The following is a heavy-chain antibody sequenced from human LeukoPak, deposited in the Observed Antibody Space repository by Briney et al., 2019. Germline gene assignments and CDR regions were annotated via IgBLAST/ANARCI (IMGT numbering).Heavy chain of an antibody. CDR3: ARDQGDGYNWGTFDI. Sequence: GASVKVSCKASGYTFSSYGISRVRQAPGQGLEWMGWISGYNGNTNYAQSLQGRVTMTTDTSTSTAYMELRSLRSDDTAMYYCARDQGDGYNWGTFDIWGQGTMVTVSS. D-gene: IGHD5-24*01. CDR2: ISGYNGNT. CDR1: GYTFSSYG. J-gene: IGHJ3*02. V-gene: IGHV1-18*01.